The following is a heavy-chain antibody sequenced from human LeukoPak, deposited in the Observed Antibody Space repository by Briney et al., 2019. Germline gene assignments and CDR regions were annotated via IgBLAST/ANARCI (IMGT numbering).Heavy chain of an antibody. CDR1: GYSFTSYW. Sequence: HGESLKISCKGSGYSFTSYWIGWVRQMPGKGLEWMGIIYPGDSDTRYSPSFQGQVTISADKSISTAYLQWSSLKASDTAMYYCARVRATYYYDSSGLDYWGQGTLVTVSS. V-gene: IGHV5-51*01. D-gene: IGHD3-22*01. CDR2: IYPGDSDT. J-gene: IGHJ4*02. CDR3: ARVRATYYYDSSGLDY.